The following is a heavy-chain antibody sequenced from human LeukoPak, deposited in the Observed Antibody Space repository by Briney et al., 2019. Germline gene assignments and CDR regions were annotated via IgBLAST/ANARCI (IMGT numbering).Heavy chain of an antibody. CDR2: IGFGDDSA. CDR3: ASGRAAAGTGYYFDY. D-gene: IGHD6-13*01. Sequence: GGSLRLSCAASGFTFNNYAMSWVRQAPGKGLEWVSTIGFGDDSAYYADSVKGRFTISRDNSKNTLYLQMNSLTAGDTAVYYCASGRAAAGTGYYFDYWGQGTLVTVSS. V-gene: IGHV3-23*01. J-gene: IGHJ4*02. CDR1: GFTFNNYA.